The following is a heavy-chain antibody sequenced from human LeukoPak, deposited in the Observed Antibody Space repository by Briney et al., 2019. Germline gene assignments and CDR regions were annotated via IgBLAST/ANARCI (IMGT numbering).Heavy chain of an antibody. V-gene: IGHV3-23*01. CDR2: ISGSGGST. D-gene: IGHD5-12*01. CDR3: AREWITHDY. J-gene: IGHJ4*02. CDR1: GFTFSSYG. Sequence: GGSLRLSCAASGFTFSSYGMSWVRQAPGKGLEWVSAISGSGGSTYYADSVKGRFTTSRDNAKNSLYLQMNSLRAEDTAVYYCAREWITHDYWGQGTLVTVSS.